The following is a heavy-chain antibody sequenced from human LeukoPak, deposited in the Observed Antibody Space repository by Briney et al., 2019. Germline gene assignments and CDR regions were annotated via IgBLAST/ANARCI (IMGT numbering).Heavy chain of an antibody. CDR1: GGSISSSNW. CDR2: IYDSGST. V-gene: IGHV4-4*02. CDR3: AIEGDDFWSGYYGGMDV. J-gene: IGHJ6*02. Sequence: SGTLSLTCAVSGGSISSSNWWSWVRQPPGKGLEWIGSIYDSGSTYYNPSLKSRVTISVDTSKNQFSLKLSSVTAADTAVYYCAIEGDDFWSGYYGGMDVWGQGTTVTVSS. D-gene: IGHD3-3*01.